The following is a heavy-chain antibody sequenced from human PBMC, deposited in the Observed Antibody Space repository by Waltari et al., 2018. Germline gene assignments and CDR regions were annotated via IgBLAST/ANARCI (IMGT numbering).Heavy chain of an antibody. CDR3: ARGLGSGWYSYYYGVDV. J-gene: IGHJ6*02. V-gene: IGHV3-23*01. Sequence: EVLLLESGGRLVQPGGSLRLSCVASGFTFSNYAMTWVRQAPGQGLEWVSGISGSGGDTYYAGSVKGRFTISRDNSKNTLYLQMSSLRADDTAVYYCARGLGSGWYSYYYGVDVWGQGTTVTVSS. CDR1: GFTFSNYA. D-gene: IGHD6-19*01. CDR2: ISGSGGDT.